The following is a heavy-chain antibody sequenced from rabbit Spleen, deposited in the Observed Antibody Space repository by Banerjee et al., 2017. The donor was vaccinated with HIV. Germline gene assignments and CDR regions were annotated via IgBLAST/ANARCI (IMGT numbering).Heavy chain of an antibody. V-gene: IGHV1S45*01. J-gene: IGHJ4*01. Sequence: QEQLKESGGGLVQPGGSLKLSCKASGFDFSSYYMSWVRQAPGKGLEWIGCIYTGSGSTYYASWVNGRFTISKTSSTAVTLQMTSLTGADTATYFCARDLAGVIGWNFNLWGQGTLVT. CDR3: ARDLAGVIGWNFNL. CDR1: GFDFSSYYM. D-gene: IGHD4-1*01. CDR2: IYTGSGST.